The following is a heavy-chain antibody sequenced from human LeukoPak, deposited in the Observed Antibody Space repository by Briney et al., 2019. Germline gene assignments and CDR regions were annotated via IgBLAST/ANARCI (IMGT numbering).Heavy chain of an antibody. CDR2: IYYSGST. CDR3: ASPRDSSGIVDY. CDR1: GGSISSSSYY. D-gene: IGHD6-25*01. V-gene: IGHV4-39*01. Sequence: SETLSLTCTVSGGSISSSSYYWGWIRQPPGKGLEWIGSIYYSGSTYYNPSLKSRVTISVDTSKNQFSLKLSSVTAADTAVYYCASPRDSSGIVDYWGQGTLVTVSS. J-gene: IGHJ4*02.